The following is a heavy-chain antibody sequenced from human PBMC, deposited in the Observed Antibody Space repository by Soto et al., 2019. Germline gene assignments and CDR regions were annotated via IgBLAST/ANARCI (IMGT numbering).Heavy chain of an antibody. Sequence: EVQLVESGGGLVQPGGSLRLSCAASGFTFSSYSMNWVRQAPGKGLEWVSYISSSSSTIYYADSVKGQFTISRDNAQSSLYLQVNSLRDEDTAVYYCATEGPPSGCAEFSYYYYGMDVWGPGPTVTVSS. J-gene: IGHJ6*02. CDR2: ISSSSSTI. CDR1: GFTFSSYS. V-gene: IGHV3-48*02. CDR3: ATEGPPSGCAEFSYYYYGMDV. D-gene: IGHD3-10*01.